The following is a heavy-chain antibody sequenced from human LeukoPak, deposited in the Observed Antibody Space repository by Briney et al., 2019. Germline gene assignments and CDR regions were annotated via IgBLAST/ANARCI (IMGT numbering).Heavy chain of an antibody. CDR2: IIPIFGTA. CDR3: ARPRRIAASTFDY. CDR1: GGTFSSYA. V-gene: IGHV1-69*13. D-gene: IGHD6-6*01. Sequence: ASVKVSCKASGGTFSSYAISWVRQAPGQGLEWMGGIIPIFGTANYAQKFQGRVTITADESTNTAYMELSSLRSEDTAVYYCARPRRIAASTFDYWGQGTLVTVSS. J-gene: IGHJ4*02.